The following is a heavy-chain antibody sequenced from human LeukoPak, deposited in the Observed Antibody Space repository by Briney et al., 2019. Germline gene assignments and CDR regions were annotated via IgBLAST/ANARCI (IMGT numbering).Heavy chain of an antibody. CDR1: GFTFSSYA. CDR3: AKGQRTVFLWFGELFIDY. J-gene: IGHJ4*02. V-gene: IGHV3-23*01. Sequence: GGSLRLSCAASGFTFSSYAMSWVRQAPGKGLEWVSAISGSGGSTYYADSVKGRSTISRDNSKNTLYLQMNSLRAEDTAVYYCAKGQRTVFLWFGELFIDYWGQGTLVTVSS. D-gene: IGHD3-10*01. CDR2: ISGSGGST.